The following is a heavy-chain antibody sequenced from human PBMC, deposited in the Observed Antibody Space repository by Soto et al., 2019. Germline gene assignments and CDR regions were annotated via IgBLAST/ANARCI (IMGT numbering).Heavy chain of an antibody. CDR3: ARDLSVAGPDY. Sequence: TGGSLRLSCAASGFTFRSYAMHLVRQAPGKGLEWVAVISYDESDKYYADSLKGRFTISRDNSKNTLYLQMNSLRGENTAVYYCARDLSVAGPDYWGQGTLVTVSS. CDR1: GFTFRSYA. V-gene: IGHV3-30*03. D-gene: IGHD6-19*01. J-gene: IGHJ4*02. CDR2: ISYDESDK.